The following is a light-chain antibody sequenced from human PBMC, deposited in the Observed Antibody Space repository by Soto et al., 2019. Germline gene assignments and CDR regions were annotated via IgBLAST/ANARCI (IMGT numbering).Light chain of an antibody. Sequence: QSVLTQPASVSGSPGQSITISCTGTSNDVGFYDLVSWYQQHPGKAPKLLIYEGSKRPSGVSDRFSGSKSGNTASLTISGLQSADEVDYYCSSYAGSVTLFVFGTGTKVTVL. CDR2: EGS. V-gene: IGLV2-23*01. J-gene: IGLJ1*01. CDR1: SNDVGFYDL. CDR3: SSYAGSVTLFV.